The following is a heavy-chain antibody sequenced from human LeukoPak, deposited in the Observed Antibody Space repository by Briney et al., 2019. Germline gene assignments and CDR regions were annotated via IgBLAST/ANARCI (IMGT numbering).Heavy chain of an antibody. Sequence: GGSLRLSCAASGRTVRSNYMGWVRQAPGKGLEWVSVIHSGGNTHYADSVKGRFTISRDNSRNTMDLQMNSLRAEDTAVYYCARCDSSRWNGIDYWGQGTLVTVSS. CDR1: GRTVRSNY. D-gene: IGHD6-13*01. CDR3: ARCDSSRWNGIDY. J-gene: IGHJ4*02. V-gene: IGHV3-53*01. CDR2: IHSGGNT.